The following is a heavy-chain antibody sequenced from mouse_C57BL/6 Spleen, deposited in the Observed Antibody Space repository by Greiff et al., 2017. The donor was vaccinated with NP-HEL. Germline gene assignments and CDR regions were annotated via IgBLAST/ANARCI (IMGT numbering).Heavy chain of an antibody. D-gene: IGHD2-3*01. Sequence: QVQLQQSGPGLVAPSQSLSITCTVSGFSLTSYGVSGVRQPPGKGLEWLGVIWGDGNTNYHSAPISILSISKDNSKNQYFLKLNSLQTDDTATYYCAASDGYYSADWGKGTLVTVSA. CDR2: IWGDGNT. J-gene: IGHJ3*01. CDR3: AASDGYYSAD. V-gene: IGHV2-3*01. CDR1: GFSLTSYG.